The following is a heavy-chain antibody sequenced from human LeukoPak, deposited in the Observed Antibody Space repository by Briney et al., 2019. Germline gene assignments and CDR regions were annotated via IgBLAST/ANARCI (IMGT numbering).Heavy chain of an antibody. V-gene: IGHV3-48*04. J-gene: IGHJ4*02. D-gene: IGHD5-12*01. Sequence: GGSLRLSCAASGFSFSSYWMSWVRQAPGKGLEWVSYISSSGSTIYYADSVRGRFTISRDNAKNSLYLQMNSLRAEDTAVYYCARSQGFSGYGSYFDYWGQGTLVTVSA. CDR2: ISSSGSTI. CDR1: GFSFSSYW. CDR3: ARSQGFSGYGSYFDY.